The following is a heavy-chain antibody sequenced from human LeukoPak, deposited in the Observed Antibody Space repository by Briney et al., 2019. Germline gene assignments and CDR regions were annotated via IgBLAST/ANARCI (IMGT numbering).Heavy chain of an antibody. Sequence: PSETLSLTCTVSGGSISSGGYYWNWIRQPAGKGLEWLGRIYASGSTNYNPSLRSRVTMSVDTSKNQFSLKLSSVTAADTAVYYCARDLGSRGFLEWSQFDAFDIWGQGTVVTVSS. CDR3: ARDLGSRGFLEWSQFDAFDI. CDR2: IYASGST. V-gene: IGHV4-61*02. D-gene: IGHD3-3*01. J-gene: IGHJ3*02. CDR1: GGSISSGGYY.